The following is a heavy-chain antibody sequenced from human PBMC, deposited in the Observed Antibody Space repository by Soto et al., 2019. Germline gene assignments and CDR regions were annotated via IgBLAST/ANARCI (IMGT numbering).Heavy chain of an antibody. D-gene: IGHD2-2*01. J-gene: IGHJ4*02. V-gene: IGHV3-30*18. CDR1: GFTFSNYA. CDR2: ISYDGDNE. Sequence: QVQLVESGGGVVQPGRSLRLSCAASGFTFSNYAMHWVRQAPGKGLEWLAIISYDGDNEYYADSVRGRFTISRDNSKNTLYLHTNTLRQEDTAVYYCAKDGGPVYCNSPGCSAKHFDYWGQGTLVTVSS. CDR3: AKDGGPVYCNSPGCSAKHFDY.